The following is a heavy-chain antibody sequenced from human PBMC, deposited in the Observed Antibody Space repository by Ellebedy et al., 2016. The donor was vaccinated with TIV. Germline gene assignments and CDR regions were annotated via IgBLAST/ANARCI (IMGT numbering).Heavy chain of an antibody. D-gene: IGHD3-22*01. CDR2: IHPGDPNS. V-gene: IGHV5-51*01. CDR1: GYSFTNYC. CDR3: QRGECQLPGNDSSAHACFGY. Sequence: GESLKISCTASGYSFTNYCIGWVRQLIGNGLEWLVIIHPGDPNSSYSPSFQGQVTISADKSISTAYLQWSSLKASDTAVYYCQRGECQLPGNDSSAHACFGYWGQGTLVTVSS. J-gene: IGHJ4*02.